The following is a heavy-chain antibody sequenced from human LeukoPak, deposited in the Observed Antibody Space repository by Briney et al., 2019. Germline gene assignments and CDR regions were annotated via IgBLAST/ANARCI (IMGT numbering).Heavy chain of an antibody. CDR1: GFTFSNAW. CDR2: IWYDGSNK. V-gene: IGHV3-33*08. Sequence: GGSLRLSCAASGFTFSNAWMSWVRQAPGKGLEWVAVIWYDGSNKYYADSVKGRFTISRDNSKNTLYLQMNSLRAEDTAVYYCARDTVGGYYDSSGYYDYWGQGTLVTVSS. CDR3: ARDTVGGYYDSSGYYDY. D-gene: IGHD3-22*01. J-gene: IGHJ4*02.